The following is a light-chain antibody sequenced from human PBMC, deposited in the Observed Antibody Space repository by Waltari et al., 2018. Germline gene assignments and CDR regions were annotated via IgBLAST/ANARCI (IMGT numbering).Light chain of an antibody. J-gene: IGLJ3*02. CDR1: SSDVGGHNH. Sequence: QSALTQPASVSGSPGQSIPISCTGTSSDVGGHNHVSWYQQHPGQAPKLLIYDVTKWPSGVSDRFSGSKSGNTASLTISGLQAEDEADYYCNSFTSSTTWVFGGGTRVTVL. CDR2: DVT. CDR3: NSFTSSTTWV. V-gene: IGLV2-14*03.